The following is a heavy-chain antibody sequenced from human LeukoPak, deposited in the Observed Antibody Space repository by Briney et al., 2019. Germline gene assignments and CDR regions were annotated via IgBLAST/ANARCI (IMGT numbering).Heavy chain of an antibody. CDR1: GFTFSSYW. V-gene: IGHV3-7*01. CDR3: ASQTYYEFWSGYYYYCMYV. D-gene: IGHD3-3*01. CDR2: IKQDGSEK. Sequence: GGSLRLSCAASGFTFSSYWMSWVRQAPGKGLEWVANIKQDGSEKYYVDSVKGRFTISRDNAMNSLYLQMNSLRAEDTAVYYCASQTYYEFWSGYYYYCMYVWGKGTTVTVSS. J-gene: IGHJ6*03.